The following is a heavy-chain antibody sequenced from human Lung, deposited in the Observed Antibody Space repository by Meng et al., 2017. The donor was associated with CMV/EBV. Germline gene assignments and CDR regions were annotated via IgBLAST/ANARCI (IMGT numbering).Heavy chain of an antibody. Sequence: ASXXVSCKASGYTFTGHFMHWVRQARGQGLEWMGWIQSNTGVTNYARNFQGRVTMTRDTSISTVYMELGGLRSDDTAMYYCARDDNWGPDYWGQGTLVTVSS. CDR1: GYTFTGHF. CDR3: ARDDNWGPDY. J-gene: IGHJ4*02. CDR2: IQSNTGVT. D-gene: IGHD7-27*01. V-gene: IGHV1-2*02.